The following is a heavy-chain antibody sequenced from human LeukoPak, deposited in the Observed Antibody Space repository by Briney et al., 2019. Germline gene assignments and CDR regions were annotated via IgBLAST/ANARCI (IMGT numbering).Heavy chain of an antibody. J-gene: IGHJ4*02. D-gene: IGHD4-17*01. Sequence: SQTLSLTCTVSGGSISSGGYYWSWIRQHPGKGLEWIGYIYYSGSTNFNPSLKSRVTISVDTSKNQFSLKLSSVTAADTAVYYCARHDYGDYVYDYWGQGTLVTVSS. V-gene: IGHV4-31*03. CDR3: ARHDYGDYVYDY. CDR1: GGSISSGGYY. CDR2: IYYSGST.